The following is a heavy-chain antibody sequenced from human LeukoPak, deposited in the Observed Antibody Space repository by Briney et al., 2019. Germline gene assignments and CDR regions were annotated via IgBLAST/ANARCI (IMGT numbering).Heavy chain of an antibody. CDR3: AYWYYDSSGYPANAFDI. V-gene: IGHV3-66*01. J-gene: IGHJ3*02. CDR2: IYSGGST. Sequence: AGRSLRLSCAASGFTFDDYAMHWVRQAPGKGLEWVSVIYSGGSTYYADSVKGRFTISRDNSKNTLYLQMNSLRAEDTAVYYCAYWYYDSSGYPANAFDIWGQGTMVTVSS. CDR1: GFTFDDYA. D-gene: IGHD3-22*01.